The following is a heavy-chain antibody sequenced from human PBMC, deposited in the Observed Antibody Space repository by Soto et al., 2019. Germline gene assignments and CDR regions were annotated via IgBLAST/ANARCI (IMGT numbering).Heavy chain of an antibody. CDR2: IYYSGST. J-gene: IGHJ4*02. CDR3: ARVVVGEWELPD. V-gene: IGHV4-59*01. D-gene: IGHD1-26*01. CDR1: GGSISSYY. Sequence: QVQLQESGPGLVKPSETLSLTCTVSGGSISSYYWSWIRQPPGKGLEWIGYIYYSGSTNYNPSLQSRVTISVDTSKNQFSLKLSSVTAADTAVYYCARVVVGEWELPDWGQGTLVTVSS.